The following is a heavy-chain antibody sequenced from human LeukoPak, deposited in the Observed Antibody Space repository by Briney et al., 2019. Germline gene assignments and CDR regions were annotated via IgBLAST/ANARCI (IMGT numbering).Heavy chain of an antibody. V-gene: IGHV3-53*01. CDR1: GITVSNNY. Sequence: GGSLRLSCAASGITVSNNYMSWVRQAPGKGLDWVSVMYVGGRTFYADSVQGRFTISRDNSKNTLYLQMNSLRVEDTAVYYCAREGHLGKYFDLWGRGTQVTVSS. CDR3: AREGHLGKYFDL. CDR2: MYVGGRT. J-gene: IGHJ2*01. D-gene: IGHD3-16*01.